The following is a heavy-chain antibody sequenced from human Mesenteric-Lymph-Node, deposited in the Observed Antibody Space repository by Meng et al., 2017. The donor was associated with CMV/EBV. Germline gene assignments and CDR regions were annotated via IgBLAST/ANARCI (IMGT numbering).Heavy chain of an antibody. V-gene: IGHV3-73*01. CDR2: SSRKSESYAT. D-gene: IGHD2-21*01. CDR3: AKRASTCGFDI. J-gene: IGHJ3*02. Sequence: GESLKISCAASGFTFSGSAMHWVRQASGRGLEWVGRSSRKSESYATVYAASVKGRFTISRDNSKNTLYVQMNNLRADDTAIYYCAKRASTCGFDIWGQGTMVTVSS. CDR1: GFTFSGSA.